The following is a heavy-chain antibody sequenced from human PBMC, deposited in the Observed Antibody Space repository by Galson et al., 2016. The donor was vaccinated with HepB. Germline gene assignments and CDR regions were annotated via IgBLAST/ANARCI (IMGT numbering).Heavy chain of an antibody. J-gene: IGHJ5*02. D-gene: IGHD3-3*01. Sequence: SLRLSCAASGFIFSSYAMHWVRQAPGKGLEWVAVIWYDGSNTYYGDSVKGRFTISRDNSKNTLYLQMNSLKAEDTAVYYCARAYRTYLEWFENWFDPWGQGTLVIVSS. CDR3: ARAYRTYLEWFENWFDP. CDR2: IWYDGSNT. V-gene: IGHV3-33*01. CDR1: GFIFSSYA.